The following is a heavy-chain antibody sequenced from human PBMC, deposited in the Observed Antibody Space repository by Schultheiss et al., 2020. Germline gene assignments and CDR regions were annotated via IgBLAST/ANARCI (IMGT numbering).Heavy chain of an antibody. CDR1: GGSISSGYY. V-gene: IGHV4-38-2*02. Sequence: SETLSLTCTVSGGSISSGYYWGWIRQPPGKGLEWIGSIYHSGSTYYNPSLKSRVTISVDTSKNQFSLKLSSVTAADTAVYYCARGRRTTVTTGFDYWGQGTLVTVSS. J-gene: IGHJ4*02. D-gene: IGHD4-17*01. CDR3: ARGRRTTVTTGFDY. CDR2: IYHSGST.